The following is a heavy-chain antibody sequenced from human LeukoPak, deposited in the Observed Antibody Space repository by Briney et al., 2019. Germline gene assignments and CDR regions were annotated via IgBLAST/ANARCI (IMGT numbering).Heavy chain of an antibody. CDR2: IYYSGST. D-gene: IGHD3-9*01. CDR1: GGSISSGDYY. Sequence: PSETLSLTCTVSGGSISSGDYYWSWIRQPPGKGLEWIGYIYYSGSTYYNPSLKSRVTISVDTSKNQFSLKLSSVTAADTAVYYCARVGWLGYFDYWGQGTLVTVSS. J-gene: IGHJ4*02. CDR3: ARVGWLGYFDY. V-gene: IGHV4-30-4*01.